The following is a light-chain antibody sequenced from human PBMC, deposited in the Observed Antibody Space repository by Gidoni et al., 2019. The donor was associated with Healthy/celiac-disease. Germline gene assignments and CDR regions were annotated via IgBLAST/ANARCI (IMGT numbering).Light chain of an antibody. V-gene: IGKV1-13*02. J-gene: IGKJ3*01. CDR2: DAS. CDR1: QGISSA. Sequence: AIQLTQSPSSLSASVGDRVTITCRASQGISSALAWYQQKPGKAPKLLIYDASSLESGVPSRFSGSGSGTEFTLTISSLQPEDCATYYCQQFNSYPQATFGPGTKVDIK. CDR3: QQFNSYPQAT.